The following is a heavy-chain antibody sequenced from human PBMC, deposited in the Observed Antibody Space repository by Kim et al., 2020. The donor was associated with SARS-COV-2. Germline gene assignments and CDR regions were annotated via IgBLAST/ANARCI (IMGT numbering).Heavy chain of an antibody. Sequence: GVSLRLSCHASGFSFGDHTMNWVRQAPGKGLEWVASISSRSADLFYGDLVKGRFTVARDNAADSLFLHMSGLTVEDTAIYYCARGASRALATAGKGGMD. D-gene: IGHD6-25*01. J-gene: IGHJ6*01. CDR2: ISSRSADL. CDR3: ARGASRALATAGKGGMD. V-gene: IGHV3-21*01. CDR1: GFSFGDHT.